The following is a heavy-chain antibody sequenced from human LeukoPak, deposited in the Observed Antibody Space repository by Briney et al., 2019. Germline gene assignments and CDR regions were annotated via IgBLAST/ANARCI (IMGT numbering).Heavy chain of an antibody. V-gene: IGHV6-1*01. CDR3: ARRFVGSYDFDY. CDR1: GDSVSSNSAA. D-gene: IGHD1-26*01. CDR2: TYYRSKWYN. J-gene: IGHJ4*02. Sequence: SQTLSLTCAISGDSVSSNSAAWNWIRQSPSRGLEWLGRTYYRSKWYNDYAVSVKSRITINPDTSKNQFSLKLSSVTAADTAVYYCARRFVGSYDFDYWGQGTLVTVSS.